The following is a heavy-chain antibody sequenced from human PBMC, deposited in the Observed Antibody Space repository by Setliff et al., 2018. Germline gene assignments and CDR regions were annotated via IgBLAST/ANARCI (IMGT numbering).Heavy chain of an antibody. CDR2: IHAGNGDT. CDR1: GFTSTNYA. Sequence: ASVKVSCKASGFTSTNYAIHWVRQAPGQRPECMGWIHAGNGDTKYSQKFQGRVTITRDTSASTVYMELSSLRSEDTAVYYCARYNWNTNWFDPWGQGTLVTAPQ. D-gene: IGHD1-20*01. CDR3: ARYNWNTNWFDP. J-gene: IGHJ5*02. V-gene: IGHV1-3*01.